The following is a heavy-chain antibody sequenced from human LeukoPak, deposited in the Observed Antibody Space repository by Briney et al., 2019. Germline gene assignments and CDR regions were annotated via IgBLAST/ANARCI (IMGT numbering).Heavy chain of an antibody. CDR2: IYHSGST. Sequence: SETLSLTCTVSGYSISSGYYWGWIRQPPGKGLEWIGSIYHSGSTFDNPSLKSRVTMSVDTSKNQFSLKLSSVTAADTAVYYCASIRAVAGLFDYWGQGTLVTVSS. D-gene: IGHD6-19*01. V-gene: IGHV4-38-2*02. CDR3: ASIRAVAGLFDY. CDR1: GYSISSGYY. J-gene: IGHJ4*02.